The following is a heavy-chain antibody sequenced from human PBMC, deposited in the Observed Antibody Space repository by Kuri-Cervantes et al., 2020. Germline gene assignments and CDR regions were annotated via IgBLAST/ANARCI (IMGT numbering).Heavy chain of an antibody. J-gene: IGHJ4*02. D-gene: IGHD5-18*01. CDR3: ARAAPHTGLDY. CDR1: GFTFDDYA. Sequence: SLKISCAASGFTFDDYAMHWVRQAPGKGLEWVSGISWNSGSIGYADSVKGRFTISRDNAKNTLYLQMNSLRAEDTAVYYCARAAPHTGLDYWGQGTLVTVSS. V-gene: IGHV3-9*01. CDR2: ISWNSGSI.